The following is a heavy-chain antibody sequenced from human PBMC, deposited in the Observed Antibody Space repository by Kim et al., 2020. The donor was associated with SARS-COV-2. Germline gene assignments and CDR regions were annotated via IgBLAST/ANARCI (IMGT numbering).Heavy chain of an antibody. Sequence: SETLSLTCTVSGGSISSSSYYWGWIRQPPGKGLEWIGSIYYSGSTYYNPSLKSRVTISVDTSKNQFSLKLSSVTAADTAVYYCARVRAGNFNWFDPWGQGTLVTVSS. D-gene: IGHD1-7*01. CDR3: ARVRAGNFNWFDP. CDR1: GGSISSSSYY. CDR2: IYYSGST. V-gene: IGHV4-39*07. J-gene: IGHJ5*02.